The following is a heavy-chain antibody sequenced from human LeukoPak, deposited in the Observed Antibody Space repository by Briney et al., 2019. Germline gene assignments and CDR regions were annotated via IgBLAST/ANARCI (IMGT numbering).Heavy chain of an antibody. CDR2: ISYIGST. Sequence: SETLSLTCTVSGGSLSSYYWSWIRQPPGKGLEWIGYISYIGSTNYNPSLKSRVTISIDTSRNQFSLRLSSVTAADTAVYYCARDLVTVTKGFDIWGQGTMVSVSS. D-gene: IGHD4-17*01. V-gene: IGHV4-59*01. CDR1: GGSLSSYY. J-gene: IGHJ3*02. CDR3: ARDLVTVTKGFDI.